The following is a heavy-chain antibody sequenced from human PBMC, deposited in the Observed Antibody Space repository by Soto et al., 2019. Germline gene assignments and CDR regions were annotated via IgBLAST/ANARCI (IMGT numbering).Heavy chain of an antibody. Sequence: QVQLQESGPGLVKPSQTLSLTCTVSGGSISSGGYYWSWIRQHPGKGLEWIGYIYYTGSTYYNPALKSRVTITVDTSKNQFSLKLSSVTAADTAVYYCATLYMVRGVRTFDYWGQGTLVTVSS. D-gene: IGHD3-10*01. CDR2: IYYTGST. CDR3: ATLYMVRGVRTFDY. J-gene: IGHJ4*02. CDR1: GGSISSGGYY. V-gene: IGHV4-31*03.